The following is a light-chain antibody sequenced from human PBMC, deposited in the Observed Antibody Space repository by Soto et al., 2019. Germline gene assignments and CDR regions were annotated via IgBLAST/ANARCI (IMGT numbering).Light chain of an antibody. J-gene: IGLJ1*01. CDR1: SSDVGAYNY. CDR2: DVS. V-gene: IGLV2-14*03. CDR3: NSYTSSSTGV. Sequence: QSVLTQPASVSGSPGQSVTISCTGTSSDVGAYNYVSWYQHHPGKAPKLMIHDVSNRPSGVSNRFSGSKSGNTASLTISGLQAEDEADYYCNSYTSSSTGVFGTGTKLTVL.